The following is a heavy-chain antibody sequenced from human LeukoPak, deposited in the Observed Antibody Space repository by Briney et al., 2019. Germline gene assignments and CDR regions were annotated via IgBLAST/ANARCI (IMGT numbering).Heavy chain of an antibody. CDR2: IYYSGST. D-gene: IGHD6-13*01. V-gene: IGHV4-39*07. Sequence: PSETLSLTCTVSGGSISSSSYYWGWIRQPPGKGLEWIGSIYYSGSTYYNPSLKSRVTISVDTSKNQFSLKLTSVTAADTAMYYCARKQHLEPSSYYYYYMDVWGKGTTVTVSS. CDR1: GGSISSSSYY. CDR3: ARKQHLEPSSYYYYYMDV. J-gene: IGHJ6*03.